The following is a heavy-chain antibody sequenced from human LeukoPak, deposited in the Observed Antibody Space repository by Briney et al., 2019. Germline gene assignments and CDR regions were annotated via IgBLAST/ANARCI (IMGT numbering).Heavy chain of an antibody. CDR3: ARDAMRSGGSSPYYNYGMDV. CDR2: ISTYNGNT. CDR1: GYTFTSHG. V-gene: IGHV1-18*01. Sequence: ASVKVSCKASGYTFTSHGISWVRQAPGQGLEWMGWISTYNGNTNYAQKFQGRVTMTTDTSTTTAYMELRSLRSDDTAVYYCARDAMRSGGSSPYYNYGMDVWGQGTTVTVSS. D-gene: IGHD2-15*01. J-gene: IGHJ6*02.